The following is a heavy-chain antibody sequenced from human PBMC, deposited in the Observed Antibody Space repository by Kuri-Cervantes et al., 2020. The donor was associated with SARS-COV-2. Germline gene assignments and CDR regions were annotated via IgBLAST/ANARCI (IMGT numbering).Heavy chain of an antibody. CDR1: GYTLTELS. CDR3: ATPVDYGDSSLFDL. Sequence: ASMKVSCKVSGYTLTELSMHWVRQAPGKGLEWMGGFDPEDGETIYAQKFQGRVTMTEDTSTDTAYMGLSSLRSEDTAVYYCATPVDYGDSSLFDLWGRGTLVTVSS. V-gene: IGHV1-24*01. D-gene: IGHD4-17*01. J-gene: IGHJ2*01. CDR2: FDPEDGET.